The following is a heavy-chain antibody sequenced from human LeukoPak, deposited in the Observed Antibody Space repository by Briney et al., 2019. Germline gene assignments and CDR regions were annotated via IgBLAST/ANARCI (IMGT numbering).Heavy chain of an antibody. Sequence: PSETLSLTCTVSGGSISSYYWSWIRQPPGKGLEWIGYIYYSGSTNYNPSLKSRVTISVDTSKNQFSLKLSSVTAADTAVYYCASGTIVVVPAAINYWGQGTLVTVSS. CDR3: ASGTIVVVPAAINY. D-gene: IGHD2-2*02. CDR2: IYYSGST. J-gene: IGHJ4*02. CDR1: GGSISSYY. V-gene: IGHV4-59*01.